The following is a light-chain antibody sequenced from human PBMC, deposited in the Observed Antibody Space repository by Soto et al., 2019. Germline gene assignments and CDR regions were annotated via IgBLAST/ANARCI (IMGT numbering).Light chain of an antibody. CDR2: DVS. CDR1: SSDVGGYNY. CDR3: TSYTSSSTLSV. Sequence: QSALTQPASVSGSPGQSITISCTGTSSDVGGYNYVSWYQQHPGKAPKLMIYDVSNRPSGVSNRFSGSKSGNTASLTISGVEADDEADYYCTSYTSSSTLSVFGTGTKLTVL. V-gene: IGLV2-14*01. J-gene: IGLJ1*01.